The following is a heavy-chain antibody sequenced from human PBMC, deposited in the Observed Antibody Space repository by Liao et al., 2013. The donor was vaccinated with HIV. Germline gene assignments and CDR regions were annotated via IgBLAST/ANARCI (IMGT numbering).Heavy chain of an antibody. D-gene: IGHD3-22*01. V-gene: IGHV4-61*02. CDR3: ARENXGSGYDAFDI. CDR2: IYTSGST. J-gene: IGHJ3*02. CDR1: GGSISSASYY. Sequence: QVQLQESGPGLVKPSQTLSLTCTVSGGSISSASYYWSWIRQPAGKGLEWIGRIYTSGSTNYNPSLKSRVTMSVDTSNNQFSLKLSSVTAADTAVYYCARENXGSGYDAFDIWGQGTMVTVSS.